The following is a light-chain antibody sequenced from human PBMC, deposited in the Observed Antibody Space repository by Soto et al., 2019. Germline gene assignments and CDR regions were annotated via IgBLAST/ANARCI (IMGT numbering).Light chain of an antibody. V-gene: IGLV2-11*01. J-gene: IGLJ1*01. CDR3: CSYAGSYYV. Sequence: QSVLTQPRSVYGSPGQSVTISCTGTSSDVGGYNYVSWYQQHPGKAPKLMIYDVSKRPSGVPDRSSGSKSGNTASLTISGSQAEEEADYYGCSYAGSYYVFGTGTKVTVL. CDR2: DVS. CDR1: SSDVGGYNY.